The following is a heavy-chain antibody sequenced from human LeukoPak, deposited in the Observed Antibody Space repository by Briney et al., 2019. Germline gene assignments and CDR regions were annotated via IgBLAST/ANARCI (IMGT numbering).Heavy chain of an antibody. V-gene: IGHV1-2*02. Sequence: ASVKVSCKASGYTFTSYYIHWVRQAPEQGLEWMGWINPNSGGTNYAQKFQGRVTMTRDTSISTAYMELSSLRSDDSAVYFCSRASTIAAPGAIPNDFWGQGTLVTVSS. D-gene: IGHD6-13*01. CDR1: GYTFTSYY. J-gene: IGHJ4*02. CDR2: INPNSGGT. CDR3: SRASTIAAPGAIPNDF.